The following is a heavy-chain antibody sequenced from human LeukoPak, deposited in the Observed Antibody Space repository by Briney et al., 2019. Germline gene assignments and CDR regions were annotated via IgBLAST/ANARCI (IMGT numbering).Heavy chain of an antibody. CDR2: IYYSGST. CDR1: GGSISSYY. J-gene: IGHJ4*02. V-gene: IGHV4-59*01. D-gene: IGHD3-10*01. CDR3: ARGGYYYGSGSYLDY. Sequence: SETLSLTCTVSGGSISSYYWSWIRQPPGQGLERIGYIYYSGSTNYNPSLKSRVTISVDTSKNQFSLKLSSVTAADTAVYYCARGGYYYGSGSYLDYWGQGTLVTVSS.